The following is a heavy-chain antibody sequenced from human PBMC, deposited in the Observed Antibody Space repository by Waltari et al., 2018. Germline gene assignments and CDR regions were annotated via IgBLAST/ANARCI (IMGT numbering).Heavy chain of an antibody. V-gene: IGHV4-39*07. CDR2: IYYNGST. CDR3: ARWGAPDGWFDP. D-gene: IGHD3-16*01. J-gene: IGHJ5*02. Sequence: QLQLQELGPGAVKPSETLSLNGTVAGGSISISSHYWDWIRQPPGKGLEWIGSIYYNGSTYYNSSLKTRVSMSVDTSRNQFYLNLNSVTAADTAVYYCARWGAPDGWFDPWGPGTLVNVSS. CDR1: GGSISISSHY.